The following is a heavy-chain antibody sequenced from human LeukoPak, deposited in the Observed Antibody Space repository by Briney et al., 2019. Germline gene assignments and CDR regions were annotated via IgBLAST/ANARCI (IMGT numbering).Heavy chain of an antibody. D-gene: IGHD3-9*01. CDR1: GFTFSNYD. J-gene: IGHJ4*02. CDR3: AKWGDYDVLTGYYVSDY. V-gene: IGHV3-23*01. CDR2: ITGGGSGI. Sequence: PGAYLRLYCAAYGFTFSNYDMSWVGQAPGKGLEGVSDITGGGSGIYYADSMKSRFTISRDNSKNKLYLQINSLRAEDTAVYYCAKWGDYDVLTGYYVSDYWGQGTLVTVSS.